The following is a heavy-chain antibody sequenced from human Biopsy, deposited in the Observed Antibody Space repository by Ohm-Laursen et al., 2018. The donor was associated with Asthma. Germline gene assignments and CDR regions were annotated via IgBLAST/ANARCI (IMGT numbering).Heavy chain of an antibody. CDR1: RFTYE. CDR3: SRGDSSNWSHYYFDY. J-gene: IGHJ4*02. Sequence: SLRLSCTASRFTYEMHWVRQAPGKGLEWVAVISYDGSSIYYADSVKGRFTISRDNSKNTLSLQMNSLTAEDTAVYYCSRGDSSNWSHYYFDYWGQGTLVTVSS. V-gene: IGHV3-30-3*01. CDR2: ISYDGSSI. D-gene: IGHD3-22*01.